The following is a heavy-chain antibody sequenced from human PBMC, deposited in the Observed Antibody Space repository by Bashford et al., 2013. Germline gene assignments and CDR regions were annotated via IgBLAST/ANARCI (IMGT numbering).Heavy chain of an antibody. J-gene: IGHJ4*02. CDR2: IVVGSGNT. D-gene: IGHD6-19*01. CDR1: GFPFSSSI. Sequence: VASVKVSCKASGFPFSSSIIQWVRQARGQRPEWIGWIVVGSGNTNYAQRFQERATITRDMSTTTAYLELSSLRSEDTAVYYCATDRAMGYSSGYSHWGQGTLVTVSS. V-gene: IGHV1-58*02. CDR3: ATDRAMGYSSGYSH.